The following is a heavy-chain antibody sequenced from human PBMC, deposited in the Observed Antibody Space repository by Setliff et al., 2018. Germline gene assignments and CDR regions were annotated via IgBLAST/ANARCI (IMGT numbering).Heavy chain of an antibody. V-gene: IGHV4-61*02. CDR3: ARGAGWCCDSSGYYYDY. CDR1: GGSISSGSYY. J-gene: IGHJ4*02. D-gene: IGHD3-22*01. Sequence: SETLSLTCTVSGGSISSGSYYWSWIRQPPGKGLEWIGSIYTSGSTNYNPSLKSRVTISVDTSKNQFSLKLSSVTAADTAVYYCARGAGWCCDSSGYYYDYWGQGTLVT. CDR2: IYTSGST.